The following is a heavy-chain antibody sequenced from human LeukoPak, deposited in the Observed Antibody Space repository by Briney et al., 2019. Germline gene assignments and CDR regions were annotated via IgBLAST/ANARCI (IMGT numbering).Heavy chain of an antibody. CDR2: ISSNGKTI. CDR3: AALWSFDY. J-gene: IGHJ4*02. Sequence: GGSLRLSCAASGFTFSTYEMNWVRQAPGKGLEWISYISSNGKTIYYSDSVKGRFTISRGNAKNSLYLQMNSLRAEDTAVYYCAALWSFDYWGQGTLVSVSS. CDR1: GFTFSTYE. V-gene: IGHV3-48*03. D-gene: IGHD2-21*01.